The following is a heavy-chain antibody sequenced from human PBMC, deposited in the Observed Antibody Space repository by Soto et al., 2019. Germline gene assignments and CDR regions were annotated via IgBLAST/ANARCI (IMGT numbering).Heavy chain of an antibody. CDR1: GHTLTELS. J-gene: IGHJ6*02. D-gene: IGHD2-15*01. CDR3: ATLGYCSGDSVTRSCYSGLEV. Sequence: GASVKVSCKVSGHTLTELSMHWVRQAPGKGPEWMGGFDPVDDETIYAQKFQVRVTMTEDTSTDTAYMELNSLRSEDTAVYYCATLGYCSGDSVTRSCYSGLEVWGQGTTVTVSS. CDR2: FDPVDDET. V-gene: IGHV1-24*01.